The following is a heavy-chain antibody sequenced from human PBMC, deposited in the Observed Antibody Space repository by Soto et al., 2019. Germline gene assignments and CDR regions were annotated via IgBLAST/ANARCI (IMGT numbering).Heavy chain of an antibody. Sequence: GGSLRLSCAASGFTFSGSAMHWVRQASGKGLEWVGRIRSKANSYATAYAASVKGRFTISRDDSKNTAYLQMNSLKTEDTAVYYCTSEGYYDSSGYFYYYYYGMDVWRQGTTVTVSS. J-gene: IGHJ6*02. CDR1: GFTFSGSA. CDR2: IRSKANSYAT. V-gene: IGHV3-73*01. D-gene: IGHD3-22*01. CDR3: TSEGYYDSSGYFYYYYYGMDV.